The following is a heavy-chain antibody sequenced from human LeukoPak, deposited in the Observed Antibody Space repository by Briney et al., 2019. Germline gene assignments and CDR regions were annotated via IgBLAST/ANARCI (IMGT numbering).Heavy chain of an antibody. CDR1: GFTFSSYG. J-gene: IGHJ4*02. D-gene: IGHD3-10*01. V-gene: IGHV3-30*02. Sequence: GGSLRLSCAASGFTFSSYGMHWVRQAPGKGLEWVAFIRYDGSNKYYVDSVKGRFTISRDNSKNTLYLQMNSLRAEDTAVYYCAKRAGYGLAFFDYWGQGTLVTVSS. CDR3: AKRAGYGLAFFDY. CDR2: IRYDGSNK.